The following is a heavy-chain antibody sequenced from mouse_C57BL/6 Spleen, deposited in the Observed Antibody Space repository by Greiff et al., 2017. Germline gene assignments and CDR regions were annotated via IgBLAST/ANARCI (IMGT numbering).Heavy chain of an antibody. Sequence: EVKVVESGGGLVQPKGSLKLSCAASGFSFNTYAMNWVRQAPGKGLEWVARIRSKSNNYATYYADSVKDRFTISRDDSESMLYLQMNNLKTEDTAMYYCVRHGGNYEGGAMDYWGQGTSVTVSS. V-gene: IGHV10-1*01. CDR1: GFSFNTYA. CDR3: VRHGGNYEGGAMDY. J-gene: IGHJ4*01. CDR2: IRSKSNNYAT. D-gene: IGHD2-1*01.